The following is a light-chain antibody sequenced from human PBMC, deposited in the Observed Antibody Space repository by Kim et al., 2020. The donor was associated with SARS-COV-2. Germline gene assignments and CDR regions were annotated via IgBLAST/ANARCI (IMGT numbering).Light chain of an antibody. J-gene: IGLJ3*02. CDR3: QVWDSSSDHPV. CDR1: SIGSKS. Sequence: APGKTGRITCGGNSIGSKSVHWYQQKPGQAPVLVIYYDSDRPSGIPERFSGSNSGNTATLTISRVEAGDEADYYCQVWDSSSDHPVFGGGTQLTVL. CDR2: YDS. V-gene: IGLV3-21*04.